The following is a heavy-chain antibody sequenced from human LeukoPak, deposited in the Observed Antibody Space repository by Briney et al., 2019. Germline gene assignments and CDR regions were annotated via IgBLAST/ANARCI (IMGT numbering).Heavy chain of an antibody. V-gene: IGHV3-30*18. CDR2: ISYDGSNK. CDR1: GFTFSSYG. D-gene: IGHD3-3*02. J-gene: IGHJ4*02. Sequence: GRSLRLSCAASGFTFSSYGMHWVRQAPGKGLEWVAVISYDGSNKYYADSVKGRFTISRDNSKNTLYLQMNSLRAEDTAVYYCAKANGAIFGVAGYFDYWGQGTLVTVSS. CDR3: AKANGAIFGVAGYFDY.